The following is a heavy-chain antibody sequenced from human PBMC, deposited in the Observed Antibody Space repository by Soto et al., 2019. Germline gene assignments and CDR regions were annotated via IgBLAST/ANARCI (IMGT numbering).Heavy chain of an antibody. CDR3: AKDFKQLVLYHYGMDV. D-gene: IGHD6-6*01. CDR2: ISYDGSNK. V-gene: IGHV3-30*18. Sequence: LRLSCAASGFTFSSYGMHWVRQAPGKGLEWVAVISYDGSNKYYADSVKGRFTISRDNSKNTLYLQMNSLRAEDTAVYYCAKDFKQLVLYHYGMDVWGQGTTVTVSS. J-gene: IGHJ6*02. CDR1: GFTFSSYG.